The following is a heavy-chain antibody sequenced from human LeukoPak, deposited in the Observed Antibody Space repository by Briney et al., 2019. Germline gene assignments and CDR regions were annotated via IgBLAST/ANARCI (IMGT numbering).Heavy chain of an antibody. V-gene: IGHV1-69*13. CDR3: ARTTSVRLYCSSTSCYTGPFDY. J-gene: IGHJ4*02. CDR1: GGTFSSYA. D-gene: IGHD2-2*02. Sequence: SVKVSCKASGGTFSSYAISWVRQAPGQGLEWMGGIIPIFGAANYAQKFQGRVTITADESTSTAYMELSSLRSEDTAVYYCARTTSVRLYCSSTSCYTGPFDYWGQGTLVTVSS. CDR2: IIPIFGAA.